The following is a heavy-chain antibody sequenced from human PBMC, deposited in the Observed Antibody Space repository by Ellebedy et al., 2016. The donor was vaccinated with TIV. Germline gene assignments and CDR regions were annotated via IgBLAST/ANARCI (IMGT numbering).Heavy chain of an antibody. CDR2: MNPNSGNT. V-gene: IGHV1-8*03. D-gene: IGHD3-10*01. CDR1: GYTFTSYD. CDR3: ARVYGSGSYLYYYYGMDV. Sequence: AASVKVSCKASGYTFTSYDINWVRQATGQGLEWMGWMNPNSGNTGYAQKCQGRVTITRNTSISTAYMELSSLRSEDTAVYYCARVYGSGSYLYYYYGMDVWGQGTTVTVSS. J-gene: IGHJ6*02.